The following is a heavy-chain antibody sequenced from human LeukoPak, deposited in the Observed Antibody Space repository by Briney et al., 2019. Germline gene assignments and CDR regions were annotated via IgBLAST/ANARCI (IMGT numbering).Heavy chain of an antibody. Sequence: GASVKVSCKASGYTFTGYYMHWVRQAPGQGLEWMGRINPNSGGTNYAQKFQGRVTMTTDTSISTAYMELSRLRSDDTAVYYCAREPHGSGSYYGTAFDYWGQGTLVTVSS. D-gene: IGHD3-10*01. J-gene: IGHJ4*02. CDR3: AREPHGSGSYYGTAFDY. CDR1: GYTFTGYY. V-gene: IGHV1-2*06. CDR2: INPNSGGT.